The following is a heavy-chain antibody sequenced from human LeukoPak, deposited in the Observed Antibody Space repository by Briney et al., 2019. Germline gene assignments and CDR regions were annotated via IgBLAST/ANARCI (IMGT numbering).Heavy chain of an antibody. Sequence: ASVTVSCTASGYTFINYDINWVRHAPGQGLGRMGWMNPDSGNIGYAQKFQGRVSISRNTAINTAYMELSTLRSEDTAVYYCARGVDTATENWFDPWGQGTLVTVSS. D-gene: IGHD5-18*01. CDR3: ARGVDTATENWFDP. J-gene: IGHJ5*02. V-gene: IGHV1-8*03. CDR2: MNPDSGNI. CDR1: GYTFINYD.